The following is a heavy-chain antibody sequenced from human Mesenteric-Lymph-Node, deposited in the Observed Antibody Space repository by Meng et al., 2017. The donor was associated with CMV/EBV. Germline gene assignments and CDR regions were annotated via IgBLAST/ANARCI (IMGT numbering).Heavy chain of an antibody. V-gene: IGHV3-30-3*01. Sequence: GGSLRLSCVASGFNLNSYDIHWVRQAPGKGLEWVASISYDGGYNYYADSVEGRFTISRDNSKNTVNLQVNSPRADDTAVYYCARCYVWGNYVYQWDSWGQGTLVTVSS. CDR3: ARCYVWGNYVYQWDS. CDR1: GFNLNSYD. J-gene: IGHJ4*02. CDR2: ISYDGGYN. D-gene: IGHD3-16*01.